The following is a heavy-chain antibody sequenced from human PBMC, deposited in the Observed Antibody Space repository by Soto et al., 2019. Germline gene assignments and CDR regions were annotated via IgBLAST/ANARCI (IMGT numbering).Heavy chain of an antibody. V-gene: IGHV3-30*03. CDR2: ISYESIST. D-gene: IGHD2-15*01. J-gene: IGHJ4*01. Sequence: GGSLRLSCVASRLTFSNYGMHWVRQAPGKGLEWVAVISYESISTVYRDSVRGRFTISRDNSRNTLYLHMNSLTPEDTAVYYSARVAGCSGTNSNVYFDYWGPGTLVTLSS. CDR3: ARVAGCSGTNSNVYFDY. CDR1: RLTFSNYG.